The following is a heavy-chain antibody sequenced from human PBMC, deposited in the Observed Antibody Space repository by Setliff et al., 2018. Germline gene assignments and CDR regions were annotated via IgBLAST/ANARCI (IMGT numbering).Heavy chain of an antibody. CDR2: IYYSGST. V-gene: IGHV4-59*12. Sequence: SETLSLTCSVSGDSMSFSYWSWIRQPPGKGLEWIGYIYYSGSTDSHPSLKSRVSISIDTSKNLFSLELRSVTAADTAVYYCARDGPLTFCHGDCYFDYWGQGTLVTVSS. CDR3: ARDGPLTFCHGDCYFDY. D-gene: IGHD2-21*02. CDR1: GDSMSFSY. J-gene: IGHJ4*02.